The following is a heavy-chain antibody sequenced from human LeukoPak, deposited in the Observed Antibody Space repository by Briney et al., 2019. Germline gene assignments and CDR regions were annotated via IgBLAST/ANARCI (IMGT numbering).Heavy chain of an antibody. J-gene: IGHJ2*01. V-gene: IGHV4-59*01. D-gene: IGHD3-22*01. Sequence: SETLSLTCTVSGGSISNYYLSWIRQPPGKGLEWIGYIYYSESTNYNPSLKSRVTISVDTSKNQFSLKLTSVTAADTAVYYCARALFRYDSSSRSLHWYFDLWGRGTLVTVSS. CDR2: IYYSEST. CDR1: GGSISNYY. CDR3: ARALFRYDSSSRSLHWYFDL.